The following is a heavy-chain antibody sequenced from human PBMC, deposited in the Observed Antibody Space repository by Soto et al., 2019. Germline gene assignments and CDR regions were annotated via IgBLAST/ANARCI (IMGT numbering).Heavy chain of an antibody. CDR3: ARVPSGAATDYYYYMDV. V-gene: IGHV1-18*01. Sequence: ASVKVSCKASGYTFTSYGISWVRQAPGQGLEWMGWISAYNGNTNYAQKLQGRVTMTTDTSTSTAYMELRSLRSDDTAVYYCARVPSGAATDYYYYMDVWGKGTTVTAP. CDR1: GYTFTSYG. D-gene: IGHD6-19*01. CDR2: ISAYNGNT. J-gene: IGHJ6*03.